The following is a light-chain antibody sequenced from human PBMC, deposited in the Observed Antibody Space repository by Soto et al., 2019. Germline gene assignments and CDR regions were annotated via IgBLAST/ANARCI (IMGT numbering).Light chain of an antibody. CDR1: QSVSSSY. CDR3: QQYSSYSPLT. J-gene: IGKJ4*01. CDR2: GAS. Sequence: EIVLTQSPGTLSLSPGERATLSCRASQSVSSSYLAWYQQKPGQAPRLLIYGASSRATGIPDRFSGSGSGTDFTLTIASVQPEDFATYYCQQYSSYSPLTFGGGTKVEIK. V-gene: IGKV3-20*01.